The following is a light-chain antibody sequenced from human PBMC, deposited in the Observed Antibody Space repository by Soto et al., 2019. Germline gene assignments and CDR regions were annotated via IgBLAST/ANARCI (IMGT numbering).Light chain of an antibody. CDR2: GAS. CDR3: LRYGDSPPAYT. CDR1: QSVSSRN. Sequence: EIVLTQSPGTLSLSPGERATLSCRASQSVSSRNLAWYRQKPGQAPSLLIYGASNRATGIPGRFSGSGSGTDFTLTISRLEPEDFAVYYCLRYGDSPPAYTFGQGTKLEIK. V-gene: IGKV3-20*01. J-gene: IGKJ2*01.